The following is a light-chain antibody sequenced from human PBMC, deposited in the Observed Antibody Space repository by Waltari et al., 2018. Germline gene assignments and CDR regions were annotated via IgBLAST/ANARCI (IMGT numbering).Light chain of an antibody. Sequence: QSALAQPASVSGSPGRSITISCTGSSSDVGCYDLFAWYQQKPGRAPKLIISDVTERPSGVSDRFSGSKSGNTASLTISGLLPEDEADYYCCSYAGNRIWIFGGGTKVTVL. CDR1: SSDVGCYDL. V-gene: IGLV2-23*02. CDR2: DVT. CDR3: CSYAGNRIWI. J-gene: IGLJ2*01.